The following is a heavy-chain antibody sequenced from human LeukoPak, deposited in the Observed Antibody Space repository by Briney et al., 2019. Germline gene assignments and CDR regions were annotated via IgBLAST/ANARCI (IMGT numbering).Heavy chain of an antibody. CDR2: IHTSGST. Sequence: SETLSLTCTVYGGSISSYYWSLIRQPAGKGLEWIGRIHTSGSTNYNPSLKSRVTMSVDTSKKHFSLKLSSVTAADTAVYYCAGYSSGWYLYYWGQGTLVTVSS. V-gene: IGHV4-4*07. CDR3: AGYSSGWYLYY. D-gene: IGHD6-19*01. J-gene: IGHJ4*02. CDR1: GGSISSYY.